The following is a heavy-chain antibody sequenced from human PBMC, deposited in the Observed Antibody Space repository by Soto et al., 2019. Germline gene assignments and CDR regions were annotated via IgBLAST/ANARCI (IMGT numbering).Heavy chain of an antibody. CDR3: ARSGYYDSSGRSFDY. Sequence: QVQLVQSGAEVKKPGASVKVSCKASGYTFTNYGISWVRQVPGQGLEWMGWISAYNGNTNYAQKLQDRVTMTTDTSTSTAYMEMRSLRSDDTAVYYRARSGYYDSSGRSFDYWGQGTLVTVSS. V-gene: IGHV1-18*01. D-gene: IGHD3-22*01. CDR1: GYTFTNYG. J-gene: IGHJ4*02. CDR2: ISAYNGNT.